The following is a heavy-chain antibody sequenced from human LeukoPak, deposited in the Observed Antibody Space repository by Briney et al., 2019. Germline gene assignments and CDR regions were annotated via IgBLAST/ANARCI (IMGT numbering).Heavy chain of an antibody. V-gene: IGHV4-34*01. D-gene: IGHD5-18*01. CDR1: GGSFSGYY. CDR2: INHSGST. Sequence: SETLSLTCAVYGGSFSGYYWSWIRQPPGKGLEWIGEINHSGSTNYNPSLKSRVTISVDTSKNQFSLKLSSVTAADTAVYYCARGRRNSYGQRNWFDPWGQGILVTVSS. CDR3: ARGRRNSYGQRNWFDP. J-gene: IGHJ5*02.